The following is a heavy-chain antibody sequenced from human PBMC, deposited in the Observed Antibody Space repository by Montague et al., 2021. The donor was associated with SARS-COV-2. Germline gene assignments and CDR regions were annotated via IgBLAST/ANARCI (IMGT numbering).Heavy chain of an antibody. CDR2: IHHSGKP. Sequence: SETLSLTCAVYGGSFSSYYYSWLRQSPTKGLEWIGEIHHSGKPTYKPSLMRRVAILVDTSKSRFSLNLRSVTAADAAVYYCARGEGCRVRGGAGRGSGLDAYLALDVWGQGIPV. D-gene: IGHD1-26*01. J-gene: IGHJ6*01. CDR1: GGSFSSYY. V-gene: IGHV4-34*01. CDR3: ARGEGCRVRGGAGRGSGLDAYLALDV.